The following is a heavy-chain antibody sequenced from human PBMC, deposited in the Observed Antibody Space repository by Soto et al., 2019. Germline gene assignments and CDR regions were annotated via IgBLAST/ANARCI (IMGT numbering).Heavy chain of an antibody. V-gene: IGHV3-30*18. CDR1: GFTFSSYG. D-gene: IGHD6-19*01. CDR3: AKDLDGCFDY. J-gene: IGHJ4*02. CDR2: ISYDGSNK. Sequence: SLRLSCAASGFTFSSYGMHWVRQAPGKGLEWVAVISYDGSNKYYADSVKGRFTISRDNSKNTLYLQMNSLRAEDTAVYYCAKDLDGCFDYWGQGTLVTVSS.